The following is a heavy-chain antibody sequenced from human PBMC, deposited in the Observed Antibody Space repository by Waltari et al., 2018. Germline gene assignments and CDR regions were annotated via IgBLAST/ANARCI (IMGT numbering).Heavy chain of an antibody. CDR1: GFTFSRYW. Sequence: EVQLVESGGGLVRPGGSLRLSCGASGFTFSRYWMSWVRQTPGKGLQLVANINYDGSQTYYVDSVKGRFTISRDNAKNSVFLQTNSLRVEDKAVYYCAKSRGCEYWGQGALITVSS. CDR2: INYDGSQT. D-gene: IGHD2-2*01. V-gene: IGHV3-7*01. CDR3: AKSRGCEY. J-gene: IGHJ4*02.